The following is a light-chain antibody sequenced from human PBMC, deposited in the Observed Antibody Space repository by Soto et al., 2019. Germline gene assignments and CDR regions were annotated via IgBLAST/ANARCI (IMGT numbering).Light chain of an antibody. CDR2: DAS. Sequence: EIVLTQSPATLSLSPGERATLSCRASQSVSSYLACYQQKPGQAPRLLIYDASNRATGIPARFSGSGSGTDFTLTISSLEPEDIALYYCQQRSDWPLTFGGGTKVEIK. J-gene: IGKJ4*01. V-gene: IGKV3-11*01. CDR3: QQRSDWPLT. CDR1: QSVSSY.